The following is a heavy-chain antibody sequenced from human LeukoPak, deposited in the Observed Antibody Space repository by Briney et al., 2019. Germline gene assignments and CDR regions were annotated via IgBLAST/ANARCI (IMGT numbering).Heavy chain of an antibody. V-gene: IGHV4-59*01. D-gene: IGHD5-24*01. CDR3: ARRRDGYNTYYYYYGMDV. CDR1: VGSISTYY. J-gene: IGHJ6*02. CDR2: IYYSGST. Sequence: SETLSLTCTVSVGSISTYYWSWIRQPPGKGLEWIGYIYYSGSTKYNPSLQSRVTISVDTSRKQFSLNLSSVTAADTAVYYCARRRDGYNTYYYYYGMDVWGQGTTVIVSS.